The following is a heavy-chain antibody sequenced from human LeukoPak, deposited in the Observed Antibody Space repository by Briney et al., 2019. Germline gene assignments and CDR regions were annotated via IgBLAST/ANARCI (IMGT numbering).Heavy chain of an antibody. CDR1: GGTFSSYA. CDR2: IIPILGIA. Sequence: GASVKVSCKASGGTFSSYAISWVRQAPGQGLEWMGRIIPILGIANYAQKFQGRVTITADKSTSTAYMELSSLRSEDTAVYYCARDIPTSGVQIVRYFDYWGQGTLVTVSS. J-gene: IGHJ4*02. CDR3: ARDIPTSGVQIVRYFDY. V-gene: IGHV1-69*04. D-gene: IGHD2/OR15-2a*01.